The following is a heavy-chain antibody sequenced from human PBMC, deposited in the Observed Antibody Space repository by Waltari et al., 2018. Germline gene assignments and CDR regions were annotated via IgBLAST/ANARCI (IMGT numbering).Heavy chain of an antibody. CDR1: GDSMGETYW. CDR2: IHRSGRT. J-gene: IGHJ4*02. D-gene: IGHD2-15*01. V-gene: IGHV4-4*02. Sequence: QLQLQQSGPGLVKPSESLSLTCGVPGDSMGETYWWSWVRQSPEKGLEWIGQIHRSGRTYYNPSLESRVSVSMDTSNNKFFLKLSSAIAADTAVYYCARDRGRGLYFDSWGQGTLVTVSP. CDR3: ARDRGRGLYFDS.